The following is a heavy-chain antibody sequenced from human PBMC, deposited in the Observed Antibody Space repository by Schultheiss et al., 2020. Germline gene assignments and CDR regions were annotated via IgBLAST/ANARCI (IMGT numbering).Heavy chain of an antibody. Sequence: SVKVSCKASGYTFSSYAISWVRQAPGQGLEWMGGIIPIFGTANYAQKFQGRVTITADESTSTAYMELRSLRSDDTAVYYCARDSGCSSTSCYRDYYYYYMDVWGKGTTVTVYS. V-gene: IGHV1-69*13. J-gene: IGHJ6*03. CDR2: IIPIFGTA. D-gene: IGHD2-2*01. CDR3: ARDSGCSSTSCYRDYYYYYMDV. CDR1: GYTFSSYA.